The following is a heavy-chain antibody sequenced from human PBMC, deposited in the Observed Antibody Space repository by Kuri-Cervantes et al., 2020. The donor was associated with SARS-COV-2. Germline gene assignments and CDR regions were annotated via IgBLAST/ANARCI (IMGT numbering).Heavy chain of an antibody. D-gene: IGHD4-23*01. CDR3: AADYGGNTYYYYYGMDV. CDR1: GFTFTSSA. V-gene: IGHV1-58*01. J-gene: IGHJ6*02. Sequence: SVKVSCKASGFTFTSSAVQWVRQARGQRLEWIGWIVVGSGNTNHAQKFQERVTITRDMSTSTAYMELSSLRSEDTAVYYCAADYGGNTYYYYYGMDVWGQGTTVTVSS. CDR2: IVVGSGNT.